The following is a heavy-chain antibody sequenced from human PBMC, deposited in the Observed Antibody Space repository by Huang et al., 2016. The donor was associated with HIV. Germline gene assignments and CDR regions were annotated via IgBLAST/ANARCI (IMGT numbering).Heavy chain of an antibody. CDR2: ISNDGSNN. V-gene: IGHV3-30-3*01. CDR3: ARAKDTWDAYDI. J-gene: IGHJ3*02. Sequence: QVQLVESGGGVVQPGRSLRLSCAASGFPFNNHAMHWVRQAPGKGLDWVEVISNDGSNNYDADSVKGRFTISRDSSKSTLFLHMTSLRTEDTAVYYCARAKDTWDAYDIWGQGTMVIVSS. CDR1: GFPFNNHA. D-gene: IGHD5-18*01.